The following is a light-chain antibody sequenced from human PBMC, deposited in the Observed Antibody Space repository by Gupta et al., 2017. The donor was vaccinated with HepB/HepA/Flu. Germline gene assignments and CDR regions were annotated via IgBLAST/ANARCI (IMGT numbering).Light chain of an antibody. CDR1: QSFSSNY. V-gene: IGKV3-20*01. Sequence: VSTQSPGTLSLSPGEGATRSCRASQSFSSNYLAWYQQKPGQAPRLIVYGGSLTATGVPYRFAGSGSGTHFTLTISRLEPEDFGVYYCQHNGGSPWPFGQGTKVEI. CDR2: GGS. J-gene: IGKJ1*01. CDR3: QHNGGSPWP.